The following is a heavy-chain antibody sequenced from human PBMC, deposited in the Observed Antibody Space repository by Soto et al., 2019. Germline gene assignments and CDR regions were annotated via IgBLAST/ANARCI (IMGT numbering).Heavy chain of an antibody. J-gene: IGHJ6*02. CDR2: INHSGST. V-gene: IGHV4-34*01. CDR1: GGSFSGYY. D-gene: IGHD3-3*01. CDR3: ARVPASYDFWSGYFQGGMDV. Sequence: SETLSLTCAVYGGSFSGYYWSWIRQPPGKGLEWIGEINHSGSTNYNPSLKSRVTISVDTSKNQFSLKLTSVTAADTAVYYCARVPASYDFWSGYFQGGMDVWGQGTTVTVSS.